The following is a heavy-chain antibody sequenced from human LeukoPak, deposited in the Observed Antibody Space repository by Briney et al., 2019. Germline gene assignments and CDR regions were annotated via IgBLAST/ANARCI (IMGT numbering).Heavy chain of an antibody. D-gene: IGHD5-18*01. Sequence: GGSLRLSCAASGFTFSSYGMHWVRQAPCKGLEWVAFIRYDGSNKYYADSVKGRFTISRDNSKNTLYLQMNSLRAEDTAVYYCAKRDTASYFDYWGQGTLVTVSS. CDR1: GFTFSSYG. CDR2: IRYDGSNK. CDR3: AKRDTASYFDY. V-gene: IGHV3-30*02. J-gene: IGHJ4*02.